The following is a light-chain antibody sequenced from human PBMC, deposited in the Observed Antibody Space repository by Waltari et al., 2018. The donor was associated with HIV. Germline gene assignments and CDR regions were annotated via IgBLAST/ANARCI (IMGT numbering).Light chain of an antibody. CDR3: YSTESNGNHRV. CDR1: TLPKNY. CDR2: EDI. J-gene: IGLJ3*02. Sequence: SYELTQPPSVSVSPGQTARITCSGDTLPKNYAHWYQQKSGQAPVLVIYEDIKRPPGIPERFSGSSSGTMAILTISGAQVEDEADYYCYSTESNGNHRVFGGGTKLTVL. V-gene: IGLV3-10*01.